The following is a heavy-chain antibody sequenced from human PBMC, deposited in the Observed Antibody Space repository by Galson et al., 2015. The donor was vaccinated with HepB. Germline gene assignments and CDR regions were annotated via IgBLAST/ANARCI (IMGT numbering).Heavy chain of an antibody. J-gene: IGHJ4*02. CDR3: AKDPRSNTGVVWGFDY. D-gene: IGHD2-21*01. CDR2: ITGSDGAT. CDR1: GFTFKNYA. V-gene: IGHV3-23*01. Sequence: SLRLSCAASGFTFKNYAMNWVRQAPGKGLEWVSSITGSDGATYYSDSVKGRFTISRDNAKNTLFLHMNSLRADDTAVYYCAKDPRSNTGVVWGFDYWGQGNLVTVSS.